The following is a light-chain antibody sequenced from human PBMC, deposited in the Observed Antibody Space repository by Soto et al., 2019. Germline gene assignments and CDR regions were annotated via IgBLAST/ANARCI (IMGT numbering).Light chain of an antibody. J-gene: IGLJ3*02. CDR1: NSDIGAYDY. V-gene: IGLV2-14*01. CDR3: CSYTGTTSPWV. Sequence: ALTQPASVSGSPGESIIISCTGSNSDIGAYDYVSWYQHRPGRAPKVIIFEVNDRASGVSHRFSGSKSGNTASLTISGLQAEDEADYYCCSYTGTTSPWVFGGGTKLTVL. CDR2: EVN.